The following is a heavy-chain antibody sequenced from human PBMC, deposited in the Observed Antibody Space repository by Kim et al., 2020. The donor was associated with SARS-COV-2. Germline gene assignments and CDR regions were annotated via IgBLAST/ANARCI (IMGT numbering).Heavy chain of an antibody. CDR3: ASLSNDYGDYVDWFDP. V-gene: IGHV3-23*01. J-gene: IGHJ5*02. CDR2: ISGSGGST. CDR1: GFTFSSYA. D-gene: IGHD4-17*01. Sequence: GGSLRLSCAASGFTFSSYAMSWVRQAPGKGLEWVSAISGSGGSTYYADSVKGRFTISRDNSKNTLYLQMNSLRAEDTAVYYCASLSNDYGDYVDWFDPWGQGTLVTVSS.